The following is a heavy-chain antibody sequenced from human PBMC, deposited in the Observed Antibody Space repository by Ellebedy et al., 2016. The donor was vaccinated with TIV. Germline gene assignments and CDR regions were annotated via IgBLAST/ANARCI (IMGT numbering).Heavy chain of an antibody. J-gene: IGHJ5*01. CDR1: GFAFSTYS. Sequence: GESLKISCAASGFAFSTYSMNWVRQAPGKGLEWVSCISSSGAYRYHADSMEGRFTISRDNAKNSLYLQMNSLRADDTAVYYCAREKSGQKWNNGFDSWGQGTLVTVSS. CDR2: ISSSGAYR. D-gene: IGHD3-10*01. CDR3: AREKSGQKWNNGFDS. V-gene: IGHV3-21*01.